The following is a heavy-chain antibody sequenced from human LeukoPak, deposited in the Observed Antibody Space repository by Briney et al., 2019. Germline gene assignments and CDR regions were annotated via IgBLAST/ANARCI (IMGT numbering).Heavy chain of an antibody. CDR3: ARDAPRGRGYGLDY. Sequence: PGGSLRLSCAASGFTSSSYSMNWVRQAPGKGLEWVSFISSSISYIYYADSVKGRFTISRDNANNSLYLQMNSLRAEDTAVYYCARDAPRGRGYGLDYWGQGTLVTVSS. CDR1: GFTSSSYS. CDR2: ISSSISYI. V-gene: IGHV3-21*01. D-gene: IGHD5-12*01. J-gene: IGHJ4*02.